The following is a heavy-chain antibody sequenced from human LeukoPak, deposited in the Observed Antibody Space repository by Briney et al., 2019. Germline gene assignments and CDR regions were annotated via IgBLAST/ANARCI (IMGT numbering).Heavy chain of an antibody. CDR3: AKGRYDSSGYSNPYWYFDL. Sequence: GGSLRLSCAASGFTFSSYGMHWVRQAPGKGLEWVAVISYDGSNKYYADSVKGRFTISRDNSKNTLYLQRNSLRAEDTAVYYCAKGRYDSSGYSNPYWYFDLWGRGTLVTVSS. CDR2: ISYDGSNK. D-gene: IGHD3-22*01. J-gene: IGHJ2*01. CDR1: GFTFSSYG. V-gene: IGHV3-30*18.